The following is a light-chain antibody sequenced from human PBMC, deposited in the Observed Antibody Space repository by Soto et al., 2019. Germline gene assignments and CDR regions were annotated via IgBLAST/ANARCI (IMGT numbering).Light chain of an antibody. CDR3: QQFAGS. CDR2: EAS. CDR1: QSVDIN. J-gene: IGKJ4*02. V-gene: IGKV3-15*01. Sequence: EIVMTQSPVTLSASPGERVTLSCRASQSVDINLAWYQQKPGQAPRLLIYEASTRATDIPSRFSGSGSGTDFTLIVSRLEPEDFAVYYCQQFAGSFGGGTKVDIK.